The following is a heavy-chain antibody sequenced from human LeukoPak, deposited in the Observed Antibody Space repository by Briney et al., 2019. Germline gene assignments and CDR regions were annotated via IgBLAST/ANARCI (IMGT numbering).Heavy chain of an antibody. Sequence: SETLSLTCTVSGGSISSSSYYWGWIRQPPGKGLEWIGSIYYSGSTYYNPSLKSRVTISVDTSKNQFSLKLSSVTAADTAVYYCARGRPIVGATRRNEDDYYYYYMDVWGKGTTVTVSS. CDR1: GGSISSSSYY. CDR3: ARGRPIVGATRRNEDDYYYYYMDV. V-gene: IGHV4-39*07. D-gene: IGHD1-26*01. J-gene: IGHJ6*03. CDR2: IYYSGST.